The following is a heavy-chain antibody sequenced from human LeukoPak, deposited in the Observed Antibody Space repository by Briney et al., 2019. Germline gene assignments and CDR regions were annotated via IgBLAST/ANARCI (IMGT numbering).Heavy chain of an antibody. Sequence: PGGSLRLSCAASGFAISNYWMHWIRQGPGKGLVWVSRTNSDGSSTIYADSVKGRFTMSRDTANNTLYLQMNSLRADDTAVYYCVRGAPFDYWGQGTLVTVSS. CDR1: GFAISNYW. CDR2: TNSDGSST. J-gene: IGHJ4*02. CDR3: VRGAPFDY. V-gene: IGHV3-74*01.